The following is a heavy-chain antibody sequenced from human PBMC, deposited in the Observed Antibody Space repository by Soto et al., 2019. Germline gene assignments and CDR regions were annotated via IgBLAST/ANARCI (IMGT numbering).Heavy chain of an antibody. J-gene: IGHJ6*02. CDR3: AGETGNYDILTGSYYYYYGMDV. CDR2: IIPIFGTA. CDR1: GGTFSSYA. D-gene: IGHD3-9*01. V-gene: IGHV1-69*13. Sequence: SVKVSCKASGGTFSSYAISWVRQAPGQGLEWMGGIIPIFGTANYAQKFQGRVTITADESTSTAYMELSSLRSEDTAVYYCAGETGNYDILTGSYYYYYGMDVWGQGTTVTVSS.